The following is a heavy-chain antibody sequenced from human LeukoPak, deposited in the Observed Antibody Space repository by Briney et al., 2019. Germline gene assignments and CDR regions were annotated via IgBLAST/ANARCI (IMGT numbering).Heavy chain of an antibody. J-gene: IGHJ4*02. CDR1: GYTFTDYY. CDR3: ARDLAMYSPDLDY. CDR2: INPKTGVT. V-gene: IGHV1-2*02. D-gene: IGHD1-26*01. Sequence: ASVKVSCKASGYTFTDYYLHWVRQAPGHGLEWMGWINPKTGVTKYAQKFQGRVTMTRDTSINTAYMEVSRLRSDDTAVFYCARDLAMYSPDLDYWGQGTLVTVSS.